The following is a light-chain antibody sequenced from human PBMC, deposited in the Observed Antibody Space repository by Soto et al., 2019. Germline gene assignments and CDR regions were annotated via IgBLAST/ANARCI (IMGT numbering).Light chain of an antibody. V-gene: IGLV2-14*01. CDR3: SSYRTRSVV. J-gene: IGLJ2*01. CDR1: SSDVGGYNY. Sequence: QSVLTQPASVSGSPGQSITISCTGTSSDVGGYNYVSWYQQHPGTAPKLMIYDVSNRPSGVSNRFSGSKSGNTASLTISGLQAEDEADYYCSSYRTRSVVFGGGTKLTVL. CDR2: DVS.